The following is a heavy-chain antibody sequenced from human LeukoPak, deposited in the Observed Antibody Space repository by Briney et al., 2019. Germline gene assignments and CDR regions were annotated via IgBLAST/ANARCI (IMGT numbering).Heavy chain of an antibody. CDR3: ARLFSVAGKTLPPYYFDY. CDR1: GYSFTNNW. D-gene: IGHD6-19*01. J-gene: IGHJ4*02. V-gene: IGHV5-51*01. CDR2: IYPGDSDT. Sequence: GESLKISCKASGYSFTNNWIGWVRQMPGKGLEWMGIIYPGDSDTRYSPSFQGQVTISADKSISTAYLQWSSLKASDTAMYYCARLFSVAGKTLPPYYFDYWGQGTLVTVSS.